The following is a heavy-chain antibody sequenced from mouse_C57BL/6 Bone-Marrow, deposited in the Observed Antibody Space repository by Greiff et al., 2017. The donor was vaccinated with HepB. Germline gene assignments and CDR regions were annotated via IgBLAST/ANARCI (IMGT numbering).Heavy chain of an antibody. D-gene: IGHD1-1*01. Sequence: EVQLVESGGGLVKPGGSLKLSCAASGFTFSSYTMSWVRQTPEKRLEWVATISGGGGNTYYPDSVKGRFTISRDNAKNTLYRQMSSLRSEDTALYYCARHPLYGSSYPAWFAYWGQGTLVTVSA. V-gene: IGHV5-9*01. J-gene: IGHJ3*01. CDR1: GFTFSSYT. CDR3: ARHPLYGSSYPAWFAY. CDR2: ISGGGGNT.